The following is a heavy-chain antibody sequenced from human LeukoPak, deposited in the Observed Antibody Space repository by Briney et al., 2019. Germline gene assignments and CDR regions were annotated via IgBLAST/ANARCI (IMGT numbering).Heavy chain of an antibody. J-gene: IGHJ4*02. CDR2: INHSGST. Sequence: PSESLSLTCAAYGGSFSGYYWSWIRQPPGKGLEWIGEINHSGSTNYNPSLKSRVTISVDTSKNQFSLKLSSVTAADTAVYYCASMVRSCSSTSCYFGEFHYWGQGTLVTVSS. D-gene: IGHD2-2*01. CDR1: GGSFSGYY. V-gene: IGHV4-34*01. CDR3: ASMVRSCSSTSCYFGEFHY.